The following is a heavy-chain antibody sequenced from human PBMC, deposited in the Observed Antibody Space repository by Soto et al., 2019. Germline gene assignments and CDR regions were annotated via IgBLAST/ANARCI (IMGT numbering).Heavy chain of an antibody. CDR3: ATHPPPYPREGAPEGWFDP. Sequence: PGESLKISCKGSGYSFTSYWISWVRQMPGKGLEWLGRLDPSDSYTNYSPSFQGHVTIPADKSISTAYLQWSSLKASDTPRYYCATHPPPYPREGAPEGWFDPWGGGAVVTVSS. CDR1: GYSFTSYW. D-gene: IGHD1-26*01. V-gene: IGHV5-10-1*01. CDR2: LDPSDSYT. J-gene: IGHJ5*02.